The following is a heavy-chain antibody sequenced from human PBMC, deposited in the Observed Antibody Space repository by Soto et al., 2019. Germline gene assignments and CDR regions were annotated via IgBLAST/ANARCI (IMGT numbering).Heavy chain of an antibody. D-gene: IGHD2-2*01. Sequence: GGSLRLSCAASGFTFSSYGMHWVRQAPGKGLEWVAVISYDGSNKYYADSVKGRFTISRDNSKNTLYLQMNSLRAEDTAVYYCAKEGLDQLLWIYYYYYGMDVWGQGTTVTVSS. CDR2: ISYDGSNK. CDR3: AKEGLDQLLWIYYYYYGMDV. CDR1: GFTFSSYG. J-gene: IGHJ6*02. V-gene: IGHV3-30*18.